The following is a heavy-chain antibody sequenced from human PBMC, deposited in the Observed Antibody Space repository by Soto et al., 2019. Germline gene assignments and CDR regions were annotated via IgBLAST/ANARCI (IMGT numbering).Heavy chain of an antibody. CDR1: GFTFSHYT. CDR2: IIDRPTGHT. J-gene: IGHJ4*02. D-gene: IGHD2-21*02. V-gene: IGHV3-23*01. Sequence: SGGTMRLSFVASGFTFSHYTLNWVRRAPGKGLEWVSTIIDRPTGHTHYAASVRGRFTISRYDYRDTVFLQIDSLRAEDTAVYYCTTRMTDHFDYWGQGVLVTVSS. CDR3: TTRMTDHFDY.